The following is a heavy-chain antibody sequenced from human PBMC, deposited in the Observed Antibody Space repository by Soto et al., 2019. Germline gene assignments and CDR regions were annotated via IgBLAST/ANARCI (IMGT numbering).Heavy chain of an antibody. V-gene: IGHV4-39*01. CDR1: GGSINYFAYY. CDR2: VYHNENT. CDR3: ARRERYYGSPGWFDP. D-gene: IGHD3-16*01. J-gene: IGHJ5*02. Sequence: SETLSLTCTVSGGSINYFAYYWGWIRQPPGKGLEWIGTVYHNENTYYNPCLKSRVTISVDTAKNQFSLNLRSVTAADTAIYFCARRERYYGSPGWFDPWGQGALVTVSS.